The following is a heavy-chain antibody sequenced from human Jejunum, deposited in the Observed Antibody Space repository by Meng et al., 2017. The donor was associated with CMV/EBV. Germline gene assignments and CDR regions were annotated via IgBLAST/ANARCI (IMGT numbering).Heavy chain of an antibody. Sequence: NVSFKASGYSFRDYYMNSLRQAPGQGLEWMGWINPKTGGTDYAQKFQGRVTLTRDTSITTVYMELSNLKSDDSAVYYCSSAPGDYWGQGTLVTVSS. CDR1: GYSFRDYY. V-gene: IGHV1-2*02. D-gene: IGHD1-14*01. CDR2: INPKTGGT. J-gene: IGHJ4*02. CDR3: SSAPGDY.